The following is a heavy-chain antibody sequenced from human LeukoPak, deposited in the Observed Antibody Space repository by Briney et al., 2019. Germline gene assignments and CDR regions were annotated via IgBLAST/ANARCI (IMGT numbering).Heavy chain of an antibody. D-gene: IGHD2-15*01. CDR1: GFTFRNAW. CDR2: IKSKTDGGTT. J-gene: IGHJ4*02. CDR3: STADIVVVVVPTGTDY. V-gene: IGHV3-15*01. Sequence: GGSLRLSCAASGFTFRNAWMNWVRQAPGKGLEWVGRIKSKTDGGTTDYAAPVKGRFTISRDDSKNTLYLQMNSLKTEDTAVYFCSTADIVVVVVPTGTDYWGQGTLVTVSS.